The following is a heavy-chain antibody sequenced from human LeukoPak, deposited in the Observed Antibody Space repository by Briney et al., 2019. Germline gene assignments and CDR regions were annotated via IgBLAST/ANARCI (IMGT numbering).Heavy chain of an antibody. CDR3: AGLYYDINHSFDY. J-gene: IGHJ4*02. D-gene: IGHD3-22*01. CDR2: INPTTRGT. CDR1: GYTFTAYY. Sequence: ASVKVSCKASGYTFTAYYIHWARQAPGQGLEWMGWINPTTRGTNYAQKFQGRVTMTGDTSISTVYMELSRLTSDDTAVYYCAGLYYDINHSFDYWGQGTLVTVSS. V-gene: IGHV1-2*02.